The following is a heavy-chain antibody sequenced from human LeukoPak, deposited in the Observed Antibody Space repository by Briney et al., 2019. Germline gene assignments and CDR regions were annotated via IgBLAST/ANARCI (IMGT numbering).Heavy chain of an antibody. CDR3: AKAPQGSLRLPQKHKFDY. D-gene: IGHD2-15*01. CDR1: GFTFSSYA. J-gene: IGHJ4*02. Sequence: GGSLRLSCAASGFTFSSYAMSWVRQAPGKGLEWVSAISGSGGSTYYADSVKGRFTISRDNSKNTLYLQMNGLRAEDTAVYYCAKAPQGSLRLPQKHKFDYWGQGTLVTVSS. CDR2: ISGSGGST. V-gene: IGHV3-23*01.